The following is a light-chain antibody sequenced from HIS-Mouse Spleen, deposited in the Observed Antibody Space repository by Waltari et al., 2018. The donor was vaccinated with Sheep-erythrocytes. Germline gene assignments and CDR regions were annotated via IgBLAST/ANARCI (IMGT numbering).Light chain of an antibody. J-gene: IGKJ1*01. CDR3: QQYGSSLRT. CDR2: GAS. Sequence: EIVLTKSPGTLSLSPGERVTLSCRASQSVSSSYLAWYQHKPGQAPRLLIYGASSRATGIPDRFSGSGSVTDFTLTISRLEPEDFAVYYCQQYGSSLRTFGQGTKVEIK. CDR1: QSVSSSY. V-gene: IGKV3-20*01.